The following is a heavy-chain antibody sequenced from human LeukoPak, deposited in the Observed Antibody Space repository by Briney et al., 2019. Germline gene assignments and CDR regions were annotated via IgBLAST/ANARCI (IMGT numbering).Heavy chain of an antibody. CDR1: GFTFSIYA. CDR3: ARGASTAAKYGMDV. J-gene: IGHJ6*02. CDR2: IAYDGSST. D-gene: IGHD2-21*02. V-gene: IGHV3-30*04. Sequence: GGSLRLSCAASGFTFSIYAIHCVRQAPGKGLEWVAVIAYDGSSTVYADSVKGRFTISRDNSKNTLYLQMNSLRTEDTAVYYCARGASTAAKYGMDVWGRGTAVTVSS.